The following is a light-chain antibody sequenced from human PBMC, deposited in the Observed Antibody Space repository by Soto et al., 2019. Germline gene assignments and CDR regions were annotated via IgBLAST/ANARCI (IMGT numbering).Light chain of an antibody. CDR3: QQYGSSPQFT. V-gene: IGKV3-20*01. CDR2: GAS. CDR1: QSVSSSY. J-gene: IGKJ3*01. Sequence: EIVLTQSPGTLSLSPGERATLSCRASQSVSSSYLAWYQQKPGQAPRLLIYGASSRATGIPDRFSGSGSVTDFTLTSSRLEPEDFAVYYWQQYGSSPQFTFGPGTKVDIK.